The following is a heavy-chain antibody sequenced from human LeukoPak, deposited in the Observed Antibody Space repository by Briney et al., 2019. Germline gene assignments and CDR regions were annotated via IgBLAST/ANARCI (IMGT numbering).Heavy chain of an antibody. CDR2: INPNSGGT. CDR3: ARPGDCSSTSCYYFGFDP. J-gene: IGHJ5*02. Sequence: ASVKVSCKASGYTFTGYYMHWVRQAPGQGLEWMGWINPNSGGTNYAQKFQGRVTMTRDTSIGTAYMELSRLRSDDTAVYYCARPGDCSSTSCYYFGFDPWGQGTLVTVSS. V-gene: IGHV1-2*02. CDR1: GYTFTGYY. D-gene: IGHD2-2*01.